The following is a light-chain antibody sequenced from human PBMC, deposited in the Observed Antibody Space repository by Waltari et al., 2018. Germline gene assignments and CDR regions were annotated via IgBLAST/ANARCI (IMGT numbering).Light chain of an antibody. CDR2: EGTKRPRGAPPKLSIVEVS. J-gene: IGLJ2*01. Sequence: QSALTQPASVSGSPGQSITISCTGTTSDVGNYNLVSWYQPHPGKAPKPIIYEGTKRPRGAPPKLSIVEVSQRPSGVSHRLSGSKAGNTASLTILGVRADDEADYYCHSHATSITSVIFGGGTKLTVI. CDR3: HSHATSITSVI. V-gene: IGLV2-23*01. CDR1: TSDVGNYNL.